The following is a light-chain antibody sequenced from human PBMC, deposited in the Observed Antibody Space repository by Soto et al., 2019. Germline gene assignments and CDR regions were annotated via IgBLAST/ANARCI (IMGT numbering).Light chain of an antibody. J-gene: IGLJ1*01. CDR1: CSNIGAGYD. CDR3: QSYDSTLDARYV. CDR2: GDS. Sequence: QSVLTQPPSVSGAPGQRVTISCTGSCSNIGAGYDVHWYQHRPGTAPKLLVFGDSHRPSGVPDRFSGSKSGTSASLAITGLQAEYEGDYYCQSYDSTLDARYVFGTATKLTVL. V-gene: IGLV1-40*01.